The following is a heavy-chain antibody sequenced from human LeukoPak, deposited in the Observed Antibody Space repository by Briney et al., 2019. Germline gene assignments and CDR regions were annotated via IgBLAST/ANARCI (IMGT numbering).Heavy chain of an antibody. Sequence: SQTLTLTCAISGYSVSSNSAAWNWIRQSPSRGLEWLRRTYCRSKWYNDYAVSVKSRITINPDTSKNQFSLQLNSVTPEDTAVYYCAREDGYSGYALDDWGQGTLVTVSS. D-gene: IGHD5-12*01. CDR2: TYCRSKWYN. J-gene: IGHJ4*02. CDR1: GYSVSSNSAA. CDR3: AREDGYSGYALDD. V-gene: IGHV6-1*01.